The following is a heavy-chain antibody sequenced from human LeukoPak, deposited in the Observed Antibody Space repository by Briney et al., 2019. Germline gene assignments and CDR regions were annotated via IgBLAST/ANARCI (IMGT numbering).Heavy chain of an antibody. Sequence: PSQTLSLTCTVSGGSVSSGDYYWSWIRQPPGKGLEWIGYIYYSGSTYYNPSLKSRITISADTSKNQFSLKLSSVTAADTALYYCARGITRRRTFDIWGQGTMVTVSS. CDR3: ARGITRRRTFDI. J-gene: IGHJ3*02. D-gene: IGHD3-10*01. V-gene: IGHV4-30-4*01. CDR1: GGSVSSGDYY. CDR2: IYYSGST.